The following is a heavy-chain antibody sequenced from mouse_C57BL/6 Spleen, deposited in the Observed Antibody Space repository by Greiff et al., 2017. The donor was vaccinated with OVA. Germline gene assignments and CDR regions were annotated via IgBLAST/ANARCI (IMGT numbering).Heavy chain of an antibody. Sequence: QVHVKQSGAELVRPGTSVKVSCKASGYAFTNYLIEWVKQRPGQGLEWIGVINPGSGGTNYNEKFKGKATLTADKTSSTAYMQLSSLTSEDSAVYFCARSGLRPDVWGTGTTVTVSS. V-gene: IGHV1-54*01. CDR3: ARSGLRPDV. CDR1: GYAFTNYL. D-gene: IGHD3-1*01. CDR2: INPGSGGT. J-gene: IGHJ1*03.